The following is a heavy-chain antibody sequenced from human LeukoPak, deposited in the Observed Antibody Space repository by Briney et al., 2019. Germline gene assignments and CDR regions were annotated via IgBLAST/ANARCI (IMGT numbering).Heavy chain of an antibody. Sequence: ASVKVSCKASGYTFTGYYMHWVRQAPGQGLEWMGWTNPNSGGTNYAQRFQGGVTMTRDTSISTAYMELSRLRSDDTAVYYCARGRSSSNPYYFDYWGQGTLVTVSS. J-gene: IGHJ4*02. V-gene: IGHV1-2*02. D-gene: IGHD6-13*01. CDR1: GYTFTGYY. CDR3: ARGRSSSNPYYFDY. CDR2: TNPNSGGT.